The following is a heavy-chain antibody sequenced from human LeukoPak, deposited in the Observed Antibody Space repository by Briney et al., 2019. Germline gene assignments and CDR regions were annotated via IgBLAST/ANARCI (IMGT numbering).Heavy chain of an antibody. V-gene: IGHV4-61*02. D-gene: IGHD3-10*01. Sequence: SETLSLTCTVSGGSISSGSYYWSWIRQPAGKGLEWIGRIYTSGSTNYNPSLKSRVTISVDTSKKQFSLKLSSVTAADTAVYYCARETGLWFGESKPDSWGQGTLVTVSS. CDR2: IYTSGST. J-gene: IGHJ4*02. CDR1: GGSISSGSYY. CDR3: ARETGLWFGESKPDS.